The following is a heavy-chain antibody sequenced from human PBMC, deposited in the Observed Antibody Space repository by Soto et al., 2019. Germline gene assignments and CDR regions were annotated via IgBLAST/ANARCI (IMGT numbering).Heavy chain of an antibody. J-gene: IGHJ4*02. Sequence: QVQLQESGPGLVRPSQTLSLTCTVSGASISSDGYYWGWIRQHPGKGLEYIAYMYYSGSTYYNPSLKSRVTMSVDASKNQFSLKLSSVTAADPAVDYCARSRQTVTSRFDFWGQGALVTVSS. V-gene: IGHV4-31*03. CDR3: ARSRQTVTSRFDF. CDR2: MYYSGST. CDR1: GASISSDGYY. D-gene: IGHD4-17*01.